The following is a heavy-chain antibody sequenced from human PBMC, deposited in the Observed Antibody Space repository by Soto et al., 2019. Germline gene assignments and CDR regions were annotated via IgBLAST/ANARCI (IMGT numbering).Heavy chain of an antibody. CDR2: ISANGDST. J-gene: IGHJ4*02. CDR3: VKDLSFGIAAAGPFDY. Sequence: GGSLRLSCSASEFTFSSFPMHWVRQTPGKGLEYVSAISANGDSTYYADSMKGRFTISRDNSKNTMYLQMSSLRAEDTAMYYCVKDLSFGIAAAGPFDYWGQGTLVTVSS. V-gene: IGHV3-64D*08. D-gene: IGHD6-13*01. CDR1: EFTFSSFP.